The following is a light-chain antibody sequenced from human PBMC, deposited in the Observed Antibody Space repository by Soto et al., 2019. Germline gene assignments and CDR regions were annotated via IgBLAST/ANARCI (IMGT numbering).Light chain of an antibody. CDR3: QQYDTSPVT. CDR1: QNVDSTY. CDR2: GST. Sequence: DIVLTQSPGTLSLSPGERATLSCRASQNVDSTYLAWYQQKPGQAPRLVIYGSTRRAPGVPDRFSGSGSGTDFTLTISRLDPEDFAVYFCQQYDTSPVTFGQGTKLEI. J-gene: IGKJ2*01. V-gene: IGKV3-20*01.